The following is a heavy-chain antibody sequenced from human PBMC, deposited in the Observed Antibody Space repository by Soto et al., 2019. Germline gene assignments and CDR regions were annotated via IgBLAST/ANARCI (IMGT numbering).Heavy chain of an antibody. J-gene: IGHJ6*02. V-gene: IGHV4-61*01. CDR3: ARETNTRPYYYYGMDV. Sequence: LSLTCTVSGGSVSSGSYYWSWIRQPPGKGLEWIGYIYYSGSTNYNPSLKSRVTISVDTSKNQFSLKLSSVTAADTAVYYCARETNTRPYYYYGMDVWGQGTTVTVSS. D-gene: IGHD1-7*01. CDR2: IYYSGST. CDR1: GGSVSSGSYY.